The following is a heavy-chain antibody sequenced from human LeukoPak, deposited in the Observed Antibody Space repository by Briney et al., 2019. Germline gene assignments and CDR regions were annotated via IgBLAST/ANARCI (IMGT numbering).Heavy chain of an antibody. D-gene: IGHD5-18*01. CDR2: IIPIFGTA. V-gene: IGHV1-69*13. CDR1: GGTFSSYA. Sequence: SVKVSCKASGGTFSSYAISWVRQAPGQGLEWMGGIIPIFGTANYAQKFQGRVTITADESTSTAYMEPSSLRSEDTAVYYCARDGGGGYSYGYLDYWGQGTLVTVSS. CDR3: ARDGGGGYSYGYLDY. J-gene: IGHJ4*02.